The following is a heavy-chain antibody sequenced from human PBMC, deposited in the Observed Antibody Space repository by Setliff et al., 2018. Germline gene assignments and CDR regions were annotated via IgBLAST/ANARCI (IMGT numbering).Heavy chain of an antibody. V-gene: IGHV4-39*07. CDR1: GGSISSSSYY. J-gene: IGHJ4*02. Sequence: SETLSLTCTVSGGSISSSSYYWGWIRQPPGKGLEWIGEINHSGSTNYNPSLKSRVTISVDTSKNQFSLKLSSVTAADTALYYCASSSGFYYYDSSGYDYWGQGTLVTVSS. CDR2: INHSGST. CDR3: ASSSGFYYYDSSGYDY. D-gene: IGHD3-22*01.